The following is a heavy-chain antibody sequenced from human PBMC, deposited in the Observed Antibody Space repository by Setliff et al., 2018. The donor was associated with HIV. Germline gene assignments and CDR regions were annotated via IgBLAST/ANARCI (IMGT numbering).Heavy chain of an antibody. CDR2: INTDGSSI. CDR3: ASSNVVVVTASVSDAFDI. V-gene: IGHV3-74*01. CDR1: GFTFSNYW. D-gene: IGHD2-21*02. Sequence: GGSLRLSCVASGFTFSNYWMHWVRQAPGKGLVWVSRINTDGSSISHADSVKGRFTISRDNAKNTLFLQMNSLSAEDTAVYYCASSNVVVVTASVSDAFDIWGQGTMVPVSS. J-gene: IGHJ3*02.